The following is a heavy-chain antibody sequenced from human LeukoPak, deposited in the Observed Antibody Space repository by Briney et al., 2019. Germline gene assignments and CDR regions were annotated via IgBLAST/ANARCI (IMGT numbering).Heavy chain of an antibody. CDR3: AKARRDPVNY. J-gene: IGHJ4*02. V-gene: IGHV3-23*01. D-gene: IGHD3-16*02. Sequence: PGGTLRLSCAASGFTFTNHGMSWVRQALGKGLEWVSAITGSGDRTYYADSVKGRFTISRDNSKNTLYLQMNSLRAEDTALYYCAKARRDPVNYWGQETLVTVSS. CDR2: ITGSGDRT. CDR1: GFTFTNHG.